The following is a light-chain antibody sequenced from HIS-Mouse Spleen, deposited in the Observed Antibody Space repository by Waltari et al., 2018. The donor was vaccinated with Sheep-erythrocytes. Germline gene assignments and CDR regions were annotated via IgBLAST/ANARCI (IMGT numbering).Light chain of an antibody. J-gene: IGLJ2*01. V-gene: IGLV3-1*01. CDR1: KLGDKY. CDR2: QDS. Sequence: SYELTQPPSVSVSPGQTASITCSGDKLGDKYACWYQQKPCQSPVLVIYQDSKRPSGIPGRFSGSNSRNTATLTISGTQAMDEADYYCQAWDSSTVVFGGGTKLTVL. CDR3: QAWDSSTVV.